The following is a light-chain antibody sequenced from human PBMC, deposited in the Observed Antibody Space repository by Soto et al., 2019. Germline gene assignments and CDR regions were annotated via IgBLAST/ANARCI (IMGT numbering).Light chain of an antibody. CDR3: QQANSFPLT. J-gene: IGKJ5*01. CDR1: QSISNY. CDR2: ATS. Sequence: DIQMTQSPSSLSASVGDRVTITCRASQSISNYLNWYQQKPGKAPKLLIYATSNLQSGVPSRFSGSRSGTDFTLTISSLQPEDFATYYCQQANSFPLTFGQGTRLEI. V-gene: IGKV1-39*01.